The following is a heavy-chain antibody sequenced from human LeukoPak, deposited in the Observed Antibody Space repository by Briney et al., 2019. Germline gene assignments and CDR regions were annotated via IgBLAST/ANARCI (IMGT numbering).Heavy chain of an antibody. D-gene: IGHD5-12*01. V-gene: IGHV1-18*01. CDR1: GYTFTSYG. CDR2: ISAYNGNT. Sequence: ASVKVSCKAFGYTFTSYGISWVRQAPGQGLEWMGWISAYNGNTNYAQKLQGRVTMTTDTSTSTAYMELRSLRSDDTAVYYCARDVDIVATIDAFDIWGQGTMVTVSS. J-gene: IGHJ3*02. CDR3: ARDVDIVATIDAFDI.